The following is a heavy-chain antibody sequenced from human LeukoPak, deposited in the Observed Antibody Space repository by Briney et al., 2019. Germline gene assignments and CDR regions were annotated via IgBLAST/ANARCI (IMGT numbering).Heavy chain of an antibody. CDR1: ALTFSSYS. J-gene: IGHJ4*02. CDR3: AREESSSSGYYFDY. D-gene: IGHD6-6*01. CDR2: ISSSSSYI. Sequence: GGSLRLTWAASALTFSSYSMHWVRQAPEKGLEWVSCISSSSSYIYYADSVKGRFTISRDNAKNSLYLQMNSLRAEDTAVYYCAREESSSSGYYFDYWGQGTLVTVSS. V-gene: IGHV3-21*01.